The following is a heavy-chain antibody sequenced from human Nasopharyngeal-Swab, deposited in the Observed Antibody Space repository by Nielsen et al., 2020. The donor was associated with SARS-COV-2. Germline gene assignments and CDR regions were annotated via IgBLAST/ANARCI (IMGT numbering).Heavy chain of an antibody. D-gene: IGHD2-2*01. CDR2: INRDGSGT. J-gene: IGHJ5*01. Sequence: GESLKISCAGSGFTFSSYWVHWVRQAPGKGLMWVSRINRDGSGTNYADSVKGRFTISRDNAKNTLYLQMNTLSAEDTGVYYCARDCDTATCYRSAADTWGQGTLVTVSS. V-gene: IGHV3-74*01. CDR3: ARDCDTATCYRSAADT. CDR1: GFTFSSYW.